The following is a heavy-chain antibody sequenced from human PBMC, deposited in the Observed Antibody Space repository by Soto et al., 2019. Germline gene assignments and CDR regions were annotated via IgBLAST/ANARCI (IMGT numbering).Heavy chain of an antibody. CDR3: ARHIPSGYNDAFDI. Sequence: QITLKESGPTLVNPTQTLTLTCTFSGFSLSTSGVGVGWIRQPPGKALEWVTLIYRDEYKRYSPSRKSRITITKDTSKSQVVLTMSNMDPVDTGTYYCARHIPSGYNDAFDIWGQGTMVTVSS. D-gene: IGHD3-9*01. CDR1: GFSLSTSGVG. J-gene: IGHJ3*02. V-gene: IGHV2-5*02. CDR2: IYRDEYK.